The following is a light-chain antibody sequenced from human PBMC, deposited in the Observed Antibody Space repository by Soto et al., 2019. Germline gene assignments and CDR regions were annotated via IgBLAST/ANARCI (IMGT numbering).Light chain of an antibody. CDR2: GAS. CDR1: QSVGSD. V-gene: IGKV3-20*01. J-gene: IGKJ1*01. CDR3: QQYGSSPRT. Sequence: EIVMTQSPATLSVSPGERATLSCRASQSVGSDLAWYQQKPGQAPRLLIYGASNRATGFPDRFSGSGSGTDFTLTITRLEPEDFAVYFCQQYGSSPRTFGQGTKVDIK.